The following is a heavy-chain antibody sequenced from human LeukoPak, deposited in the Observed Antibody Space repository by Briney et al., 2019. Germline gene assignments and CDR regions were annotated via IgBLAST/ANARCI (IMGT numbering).Heavy chain of an antibody. V-gene: IGHV3-53*01. CDR1: GFTVSNNY. CDR3: VRKNRDFNAAFDI. D-gene: IGHD2-21*02. CDR2: TYSDSSA. Sequence: GGSLRLSRAASGFTVSNNYMSWVRQAPGKGLELVSITYSDSSANYADSVKGRFTISRDTSQNTLSLQMNSLRAEDTAVYYCVRKNRDFNAAFDIWGQGTVVTVSS. J-gene: IGHJ3*02.